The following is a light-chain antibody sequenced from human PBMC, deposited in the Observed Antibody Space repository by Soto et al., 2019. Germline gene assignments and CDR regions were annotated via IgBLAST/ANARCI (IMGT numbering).Light chain of an antibody. V-gene: IGKV4-1*01. CDR1: QSVLYSSNNKNY. CDR2: WAS. Sequence: IVMTQSPDSLAVSLGERATINCKSSQSVLYSSNNKNYLAWYQQKPGQPPKLLIYWASTRESGIPDRFRGSGSGTDFTLTISSLQAEDVAVYYCQQYYSTPLTFGGGTKVDIK. CDR3: QQYYSTPLT. J-gene: IGKJ4*01.